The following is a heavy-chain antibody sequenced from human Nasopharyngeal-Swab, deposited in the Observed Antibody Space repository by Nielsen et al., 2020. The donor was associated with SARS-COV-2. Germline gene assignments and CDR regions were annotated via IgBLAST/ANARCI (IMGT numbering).Heavy chain of an antibody. Sequence: SQTLSLTCAISGVSVSSNSAAWNWIRQSPSRGLEWLGRTYYRSKWYNDYAVSVKSRITINPDTSKNQFSLQLNSVTPEDTAVYYCARVQSSGWSYYYYGMDVWGQGTTVTVSS. V-gene: IGHV6-1*01. CDR3: ARVQSSGWSYYYYGMDV. D-gene: IGHD6-19*01. CDR2: TYYRSKWYN. CDR1: GVSVSSNSAA. J-gene: IGHJ6*02.